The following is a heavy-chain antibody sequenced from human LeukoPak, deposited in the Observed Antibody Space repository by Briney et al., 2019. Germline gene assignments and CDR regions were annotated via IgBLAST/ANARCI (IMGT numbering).Heavy chain of an antibody. CDR3: AKVPSYSGSYKDPFDY. Sequence: PGGSLRLSCAASGFTFSSYAMSWVRQAPGKGLEWVSAISGSGGSTYYADSVKGRFTISRDNSKNTLYLQMNGLRAEDTAVYYCAKVPSYSGSYKDPFDYWGQGTLVTVSS. J-gene: IGHJ4*02. D-gene: IGHD1-26*01. V-gene: IGHV3-23*01. CDR1: GFTFSSYA. CDR2: ISGSGGST.